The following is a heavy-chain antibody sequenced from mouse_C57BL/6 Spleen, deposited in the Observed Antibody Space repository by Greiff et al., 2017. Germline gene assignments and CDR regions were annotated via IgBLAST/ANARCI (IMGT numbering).Heavy chain of an antibody. CDR2: IYPGDGDT. V-gene: IGHV1-82*01. Sequence: QVQLQQSGPELVKPGASVKISCKASGYAFSSSWMNWVKQRPGKGLEWIGRIYPGDGDTTYNGKFKGKATLTADKSSSTAYMQLSSLTSEDSAVYFCARLRRYYFDYWGQGTTLTVSS. D-gene: IGHD2-12*01. CDR3: ARLRRYYFDY. J-gene: IGHJ2*01. CDR1: GYAFSSSW.